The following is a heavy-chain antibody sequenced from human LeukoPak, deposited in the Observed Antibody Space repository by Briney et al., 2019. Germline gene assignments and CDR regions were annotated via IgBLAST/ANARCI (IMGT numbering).Heavy chain of an antibody. CDR1: GGSISSGGYY. CDR3: ARAREFYGLTYYFDY. CDR2: IYYSGST. J-gene: IGHJ4*02. D-gene: IGHD3-10*01. V-gene: IGHV4-31*03. Sequence: SETLSPTCTVSGGSISSGGYYWSWIRQHPGKGLEWIGYIYYSGSTYYNPSLKSRVTISVDTSKNQFSLKLSSVTAADTAVYYCARAREFYGLTYYFDYWGQGTLVTVSS.